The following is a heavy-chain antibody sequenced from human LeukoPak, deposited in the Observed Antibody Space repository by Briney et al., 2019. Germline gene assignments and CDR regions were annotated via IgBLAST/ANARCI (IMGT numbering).Heavy chain of an antibody. D-gene: IGHD6-6*01. CDR2: ITPIFGTA. V-gene: IGHV1-69*05. Sequence: SVKVSCKASGGTFSSYAISWVRQAPGQGLEWMGRITPIFGTANYAQKFQGRVTITTDESTSTAYMELSSLRSEDTAVYYCARDAQGARRAVRYFDLWGRGTLVTVSS. J-gene: IGHJ2*01. CDR1: GGTFSSYA. CDR3: ARDAQGARRAVRYFDL.